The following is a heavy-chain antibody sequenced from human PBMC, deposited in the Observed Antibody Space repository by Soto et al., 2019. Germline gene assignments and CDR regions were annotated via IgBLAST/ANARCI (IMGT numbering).Heavy chain of an antibody. J-gene: IGHJ4*02. Sequence: PSEAPSLNCSVSGGSVSIASYYWSWIRQPPRKGRXWIXXIXXGXXXXXNXXLKSRPTLSVDTSKNQFSLKLTSVTAAETAFYYCARQSRGDGYKRSLWGQGSLVNVSS. CDR1: GGSVSIASYY. V-gene: IGHV4-61*01. CDR2: IXXGXXX. D-gene: IGHD5-18*01. CDR3: ARQSRGDGYKRSL.